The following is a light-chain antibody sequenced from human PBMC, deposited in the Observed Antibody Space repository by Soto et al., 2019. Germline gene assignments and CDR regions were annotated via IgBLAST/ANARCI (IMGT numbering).Light chain of an antibody. J-gene: IGLJ7*01. V-gene: IGLV2-14*01. CDR1: SSDVGGYNY. CDR2: EVN. CDR3: SSFTSTSTQV. Sequence: QSVLTQPASVSGSLGQSITISCTGTSSDVGGYNYVSWYQQHPGKVPKLMIYEVNNRPPGVSNRFSGSKSANTASLTISGLQADDEADYYCSSFTSTSTQVFGGGTQLTVL.